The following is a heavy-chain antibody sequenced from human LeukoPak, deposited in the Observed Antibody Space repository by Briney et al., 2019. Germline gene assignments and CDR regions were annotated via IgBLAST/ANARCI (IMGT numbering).Heavy chain of an antibody. J-gene: IGHJ4*02. V-gene: IGHV3-7*01. CDR3: ARLGAYCSSTSCPGGFDY. D-gene: IGHD2-2*01. Sequence: GGSLRLSCAASGFTFRGYWMSWVRPAPGKGREGVANIKQDGSEKFYVDSVKGRFTLSRDNAKNSLFLQMNSLRAEDTAVYYCARLGAYCSSTSCPGGFDYWGQGTLVTVSS. CDR2: IKQDGSEK. CDR1: GFTFRGYW.